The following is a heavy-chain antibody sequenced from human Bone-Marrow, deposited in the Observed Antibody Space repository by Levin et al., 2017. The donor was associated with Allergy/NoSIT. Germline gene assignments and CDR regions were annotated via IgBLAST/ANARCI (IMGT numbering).Heavy chain of an antibody. CDR2: TSKSGTT. Sequence: SETLSLTCSVSGVSVSDGDWSWIRQTPGKGLEWIGFTSKSGTTDYNPSLTGRFTMSVDTSKHHYSLRLPLVTAADTARYYCVGDHLDGLKNWFDPWGQGILVTVSS. V-gene: IGHV4-59*02. D-gene: IGHD6-19*01. J-gene: IGHJ5*02. CDR1: GVSVSDGD. CDR3: VGDHLDGLKNWFDP.